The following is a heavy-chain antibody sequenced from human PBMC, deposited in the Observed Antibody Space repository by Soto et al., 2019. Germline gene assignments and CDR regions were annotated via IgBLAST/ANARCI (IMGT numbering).Heavy chain of an antibody. Sequence: QVQLQESGPGLVKPSQTLSLTCTVSDDSVSGGYYWSWVRQRPRKGLEWIGYVSPIGTPYYSPSLNSRVSISIDTSKNQLSLEVRSVTAADTAVYYCARDRGSYGMDVWGQGTTVTVSS. V-gene: IGHV4-31*03. J-gene: IGHJ6*02. CDR2: VSPIGTP. CDR1: DDSVSGGYY. CDR3: ARDRGSYGMDV.